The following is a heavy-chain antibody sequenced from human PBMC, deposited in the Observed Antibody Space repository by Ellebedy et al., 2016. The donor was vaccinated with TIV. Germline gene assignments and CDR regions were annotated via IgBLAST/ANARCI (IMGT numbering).Heavy chain of an antibody. V-gene: IGHV4-61*01. Sequence: SETLSLTCTVSGGSISSSSYYWGWIRQPPGKGLEWVGHIYHGGTTRYNPSLKSRVTISVDTSRNQFTLKLNSVTAADTAMYYCARDSQSYYGSGSFDPWGQGTLVTVPS. D-gene: IGHD3-10*01. CDR3: ARDSQSYYGSGSFDP. CDR2: IYHGGTT. CDR1: GGSISSSSYY. J-gene: IGHJ5*02.